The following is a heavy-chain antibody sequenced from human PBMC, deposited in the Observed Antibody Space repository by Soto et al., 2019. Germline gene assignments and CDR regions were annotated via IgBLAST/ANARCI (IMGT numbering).Heavy chain of an antibody. CDR1: GYSFISYW. J-gene: IGHJ4*02. CDR3: ARPPYSASYYYFDQ. Sequence: GESLKISCKASGYSFISYWIGWVRQMPGKGLEWMGIIYPGDSDTIYSPSFQGQVTISADKSISTAYLQWNSLKASDTAMYYCARPPYSASYYYFDQWGQGTPVTVSS. D-gene: IGHD1-26*01. V-gene: IGHV5-51*01. CDR2: IYPGDSDT.